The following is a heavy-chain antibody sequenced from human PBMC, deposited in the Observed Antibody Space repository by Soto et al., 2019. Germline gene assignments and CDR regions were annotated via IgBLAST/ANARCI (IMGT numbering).Heavy chain of an antibody. Sequence: QVQLQQWGAGLLKPSETLSLTCAVYGGSFSGYYWSWIRQPPGKGLEWIGEINHSGSTNHNPSLKSRVTISVDTSKNQFSLKLSSVTAADTAVYYCARGRGYDFWSGYQYYYYMDVWGKGTTVTVSS. J-gene: IGHJ6*03. D-gene: IGHD3-3*01. CDR1: GGSFSGYY. CDR3: ARGRGYDFWSGYQYYYYMDV. CDR2: INHSGST. V-gene: IGHV4-34*01.